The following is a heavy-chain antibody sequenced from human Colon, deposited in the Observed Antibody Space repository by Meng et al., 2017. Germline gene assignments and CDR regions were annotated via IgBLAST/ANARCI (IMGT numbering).Heavy chain of an antibody. CDR1: GFTFSLYA. Sequence: EVQLVESGGGLVKPVESLRVSREASGFTFSLYAINWVRQAPGEGLEWVASITSSSNYIHYSDSVKGRFTVSRDNARNSSYLQMDSLRAEDTAVYYCARVGTARPFDYWGQGTLVTVSS. CDR3: ARVGTARPFDY. D-gene: IGHD1-1*01. CDR2: ITSSSNYI. J-gene: IGHJ4*02. V-gene: IGHV3-21*01.